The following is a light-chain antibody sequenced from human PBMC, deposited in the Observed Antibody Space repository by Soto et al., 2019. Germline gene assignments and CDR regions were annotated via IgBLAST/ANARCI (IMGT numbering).Light chain of an antibody. CDR1: QGITSY. CDR2: GAS. Sequence: IQLTQSPSSLSASVGDSVTITCRASQGITSYLAWYQQKPGKAPNLLIYGASTLQSGVPSRFSGSGSGTDFTLTINXLXAEDFATYYCQQTRSYPSTFGGGTKVDIK. J-gene: IGKJ4*01. V-gene: IGKV1-9*01. CDR3: QQTRSYPST.